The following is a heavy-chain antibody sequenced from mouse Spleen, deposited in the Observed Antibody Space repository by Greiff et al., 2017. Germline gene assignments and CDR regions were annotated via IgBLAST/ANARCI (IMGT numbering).Heavy chain of an antibody. CDR1: GFTFSDYG. D-gene: IGHD2-4*01. CDR3: ARQTMITTMDY. Sequence: EVKLVESGGGLVKPGGSLKLSCAASGFTFSDYGMAWVRQAPGKGPEWVAFISNLAYSIYYADTVTGRFTISRENAKNTLYLEMSSLRSEDTAMYYCARQTMITTMDYWGQGTSVTVSS. V-gene: IGHV5-15*01. J-gene: IGHJ4*01. CDR2: ISNLAYSI.